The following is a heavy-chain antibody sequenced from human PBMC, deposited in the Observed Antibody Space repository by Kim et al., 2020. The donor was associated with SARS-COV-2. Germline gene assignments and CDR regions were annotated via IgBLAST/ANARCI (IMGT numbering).Heavy chain of an antibody. V-gene: IGHV3-23*01. D-gene: IGHD6-19*01. Sequence: YADSVKGRFTSSRDNSKNTLFLQMNNLRAEDTAVYYCAKGAGAPFFFDYWGQGTLVTVSS. CDR3: AKGAGAPFFFDY. J-gene: IGHJ4*02.